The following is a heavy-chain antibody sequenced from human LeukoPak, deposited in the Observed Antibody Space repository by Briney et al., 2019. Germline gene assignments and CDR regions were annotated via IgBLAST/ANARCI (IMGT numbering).Heavy chain of an antibody. J-gene: IGHJ4*02. CDR3: ARGAYCGGDCPLPNSLY. CDR1: GFTFSSYS. D-gene: IGHD2-21*02. CDR2: ISSSSSTI. V-gene: IGHV3-48*04. Sequence: GGSLRLSCAASGFTFSSYSMNWVRQAPGKGLEWLSYISSSSSTIYYADSVKGRFTISRDNAKNTLHLQMNSLRPEDTAVYYCARGAYCGGDCPLPNSLYWGQGTLVTVSS.